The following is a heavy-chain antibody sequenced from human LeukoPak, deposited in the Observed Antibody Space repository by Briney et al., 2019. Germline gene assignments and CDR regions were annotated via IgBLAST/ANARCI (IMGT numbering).Heavy chain of an antibody. J-gene: IGHJ6*03. CDR1: GGTFSSYA. Sequence: ASVTVSCKASGGTFSSYASSWVRQAPGQGLEWMGGIIPIFGTANYAQKFQGIVTITTDESTNTAYMELSSLRSEDTAVYYCARARLWIGESNYYYYYYMDVWGKGTTVTVSS. V-gene: IGHV1-69*05. D-gene: IGHD3-10*01. CDR3: ARARLWIGESNYYYYYYMDV. CDR2: IIPIFGTA.